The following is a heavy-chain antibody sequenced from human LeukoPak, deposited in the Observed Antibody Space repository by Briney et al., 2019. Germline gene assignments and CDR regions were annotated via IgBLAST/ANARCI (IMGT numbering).Heavy chain of an antibody. CDR3: ARVGGSSSWYAFRWFDP. V-gene: IGHV3-66*01. Sequence: QAGGSLRLSCAASGFTVSSNYMSWVRQAPGKGLEWVSVIYSGGSTYYADSVKGRFTISRDNSKNTLYLQMNGLRAEDTAVYYCARVGGSSSWYAFRWFDPWGQGTLVTVSS. J-gene: IGHJ5*02. D-gene: IGHD6-13*01. CDR2: IYSGGST. CDR1: GFTVSSNY.